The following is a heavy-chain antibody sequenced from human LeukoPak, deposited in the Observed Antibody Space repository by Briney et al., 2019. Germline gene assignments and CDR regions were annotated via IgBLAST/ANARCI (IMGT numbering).Heavy chain of an antibody. V-gene: IGHV3-23*01. Sequence: GESLKISCAASGFTFSSYGMSWVRQAPGKGLEWVSGISASGGSTYYADSVKGRFTISRDNSKNTLYLQMNSLRAEDTAVYYCAKGGYSGYDYVDYWGQGTLVTVSS. CDR3: AKGGYSGYDYVDY. CDR2: ISASGGST. CDR1: GFTFSSYG. J-gene: IGHJ4*02. D-gene: IGHD5-12*01.